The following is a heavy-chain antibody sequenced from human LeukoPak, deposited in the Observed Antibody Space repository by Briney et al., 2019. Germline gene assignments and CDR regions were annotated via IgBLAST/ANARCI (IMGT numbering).Heavy chain of an antibody. CDR2: TYYRSKWYN. D-gene: IGHD2-2*01. J-gene: IGHJ5*02. V-gene: IGHV6-1*01. Sequence: SQTLSLTCAISGDSVSSNSAAWNWIRQSPSRGLEWLGRTYYRSKWYNDYAVSVKSRITINPDTSKNQSSLQLNSVTPEDTAVYYCARDFYCSSTSRYENWFDPWGQGTLVTVSS. CDR1: GDSVSSNSAA. CDR3: ARDFYCSSTSRYENWFDP.